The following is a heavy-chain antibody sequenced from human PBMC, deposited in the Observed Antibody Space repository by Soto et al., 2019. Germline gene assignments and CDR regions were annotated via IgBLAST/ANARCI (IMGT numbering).Heavy chain of an antibody. CDR1: GFILSGYA. CDR2: ISSNGVGT. D-gene: IGHD6-6*01. CDR3: ARHARPDFYYMDV. Sequence: EVQLAESGGGLAQPGGSLRLSCAAPGFILSGYAMDWVRQAPGKGLEYVSGISSNGVGTYYANSVQGRFTISRDNSKNTVYLQMGSLRPEDMAVYYCARHARPDFYYMDVWGKGTTVTVSS. V-gene: IGHV3-64*01. J-gene: IGHJ6*03.